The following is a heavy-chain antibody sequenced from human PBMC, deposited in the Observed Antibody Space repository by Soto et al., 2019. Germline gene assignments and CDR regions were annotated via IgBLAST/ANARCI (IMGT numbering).Heavy chain of an antibody. CDR1: WYRFSSNSAA. J-gene: IGHJ5*02. CDR2: TYYRSKWYN. Sequence: PSQTLSLTCSISWYRFSSNSAAWTCIRQSPSRGLEWLGRTYYRSKWYNDYAVSVKSRITINPDTSKNQFSLQLNSVTPEDTAVYYCAREQLVLSAWFDPWGQGTLVTVSS. D-gene: IGHD6-13*01. V-gene: IGHV6-1*01. CDR3: AREQLVLSAWFDP.